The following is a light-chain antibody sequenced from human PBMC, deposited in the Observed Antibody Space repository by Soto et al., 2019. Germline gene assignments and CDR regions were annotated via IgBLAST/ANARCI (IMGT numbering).Light chain of an antibody. Sequence: DFVMTQSPLSLPVTLGQPASISSSSNXSLVHSDGIAYFSWFQQRPGRSPRRLIYKVSNRDSGVPARFSGSGSGTDFALKISRVEAEDVGVYYCMQGTHWPITFGQGTRLEIK. CDR2: KVS. CDR3: MQGTHWPIT. V-gene: IGKV2-30*02. CDR1: XSLVHSDGIAY. J-gene: IGKJ5*01.